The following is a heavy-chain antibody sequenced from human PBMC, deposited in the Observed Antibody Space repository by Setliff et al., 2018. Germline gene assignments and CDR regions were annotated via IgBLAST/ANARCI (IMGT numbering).Heavy chain of an antibody. J-gene: IGHJ6*02. CDR1: GFTFTYFG. CDR3: AKEPAVSLTEAVRRSYYDYALDV. Sequence: ASVKVSCKASGFTFTYFGISWVRLAPGQGLEWVGWISGHNGKTMYAQKFQDRVVMTTDTDTGTAYMELRSLRFDDSAIYYCAKEPAVSLTEAVRRSYYDYALDVWGQGTTVTVSS. D-gene: IGHD3-10*01. CDR2: ISGHNGKT. V-gene: IGHV1-18*01.